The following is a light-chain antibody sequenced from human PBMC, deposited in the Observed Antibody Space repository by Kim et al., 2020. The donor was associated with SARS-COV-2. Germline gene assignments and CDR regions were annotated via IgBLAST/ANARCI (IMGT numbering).Light chain of an antibody. CDR1: QSLLHSNGYNY. Sequence: EPASISCRSSQSLLHSNGYNYLDWYLQKPGQSPQLLIYLGSNRASGVPDRFSGSGSGTDFTLKINKVEAEDVGVYYCMQAVQAPRTFGQGTKLEI. V-gene: IGKV2-28*01. J-gene: IGKJ2*01. CDR3: MQAVQAPRT. CDR2: LGS.